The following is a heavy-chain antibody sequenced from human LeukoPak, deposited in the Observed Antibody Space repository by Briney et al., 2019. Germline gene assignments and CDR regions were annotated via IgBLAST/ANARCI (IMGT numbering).Heavy chain of an antibody. CDR3: ARLDGSYRLGAFDI. CDR1: GYSISSGYY. D-gene: IGHD1-26*01. CDR2: IYHSGST. V-gene: IGHV4-38-2*01. J-gene: IGHJ3*02. Sequence: SETLSLTCAVSGYSISSGYYWGWIQQPPGKGLEWIGSIYHSGSTYYNPSLKSRVTISVDTSKNKFSLRMSSVTAADTAVYYCARLDGSYRLGAFDIWGQGTMVTVSS.